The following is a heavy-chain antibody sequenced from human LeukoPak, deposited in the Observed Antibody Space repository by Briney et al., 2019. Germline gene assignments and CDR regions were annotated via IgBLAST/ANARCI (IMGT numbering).Heavy chain of an antibody. J-gene: IGHJ4*02. V-gene: IGHV3-30-3*01. CDR2: VSYLGNDK. D-gene: IGHD2-21*01. CDR3: AKSHVIASYVGDY. Sequence: TGGSLRLSCAASGFTFNKYAMHWVRQAPGKGLEWVAVVSYLGNDKFYADSVKGRFTISKDNSNNTVYLEINSLRSEDTAVYYCAKSHVIASYVGDYWGQGTLVTVSS. CDR1: GFTFNKYA.